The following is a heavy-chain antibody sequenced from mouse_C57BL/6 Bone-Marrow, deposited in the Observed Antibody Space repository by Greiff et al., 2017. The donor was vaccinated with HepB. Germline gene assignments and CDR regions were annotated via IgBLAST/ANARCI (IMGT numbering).Heavy chain of an antibody. CDR2: LYPGSGST. CDR3: ARVTTVVPIFDY. D-gene: IGHD1-1*01. J-gene: IGHJ2*01. CDR1: GYTFTSYW. Sequence: QVQLQQPGAELVKPGASVKMSCKASGYTFTSYWITWVKQRPGQGLEWIGDLYPGSGSTNYNEKFKSKATLTVDTSSSTACMPLSSLTSEDSAVYYCARVTTVVPIFDYWGQGTTLTVSS. V-gene: IGHV1-55*01.